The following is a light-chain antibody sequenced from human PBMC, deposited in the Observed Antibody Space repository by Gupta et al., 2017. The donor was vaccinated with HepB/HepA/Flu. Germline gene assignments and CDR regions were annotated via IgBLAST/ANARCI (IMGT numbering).Light chain of an antibody. Sequence: DIQMTQSPSSLSASVGDSVTITCRASQSVATYLNWYQHKRGQAPKLLVHTSSILQSGVPSRFSGNGYKTEFTLTITSLQHEDSATYYCQHSYSAYSFGQATKLEIK. J-gene: IGKJ2*03. CDR3: QHSYSAYS. V-gene: IGKV1-39*01. CDR1: QSVATY. CDR2: TSS.